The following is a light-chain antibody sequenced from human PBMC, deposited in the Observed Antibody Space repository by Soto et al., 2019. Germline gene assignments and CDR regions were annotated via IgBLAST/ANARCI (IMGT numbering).Light chain of an antibody. CDR2: LGS. CDR3: MQALQTPFT. Sequence: DIVMTQSPLSLPVTPGEPASISCRSSQSLLHSNGYNYLDWYLQKPGQSPQLLIYLGSNRASGVPDRFSGSGSGTEFTLKISRVEAEDVGVYYCMQALQTPFTFGHGTTGD. J-gene: IGKJ3*01. V-gene: IGKV2-28*01. CDR1: QSLLHSNGYNY.